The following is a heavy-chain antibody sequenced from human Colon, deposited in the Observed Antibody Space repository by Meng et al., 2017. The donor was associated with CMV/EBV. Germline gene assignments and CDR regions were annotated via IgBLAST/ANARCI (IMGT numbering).Heavy chain of an antibody. CDR3: ARDSNLSGLAY. V-gene: IGHV4-4*07. J-gene: IGHJ4*02. CDR1: GASFTSYF. Sequence: EAATGPGQPSDTHSLPCLLFGASFTSYFWSRIRQPAGKGLEWIWRVYISGNTNYNPSLKSRVTMSIDTAKNQLSLNIRSVTAADTAVYYCARDSNLSGLAYWGQGTLVTVSS. CDR2: VYISGNT. D-gene: IGHD3-10*01.